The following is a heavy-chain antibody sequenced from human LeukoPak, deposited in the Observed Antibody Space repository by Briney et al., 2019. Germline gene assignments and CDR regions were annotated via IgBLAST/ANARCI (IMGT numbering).Heavy chain of an antibody. Sequence: ASVKVSCKASGFTFTSHDYNWVRQATGQGLEWMGWMNPNSGNTGYAQKFQGRVTMTRDTSITTVYMELSSLTSEDTAVYYCARVAVAGDFDYWGQGTLVTVSS. V-gene: IGHV1-8*01. D-gene: IGHD6-19*01. CDR1: GFTFTSHD. CDR3: ARVAVAGDFDY. CDR2: MNPNSGNT. J-gene: IGHJ4*02.